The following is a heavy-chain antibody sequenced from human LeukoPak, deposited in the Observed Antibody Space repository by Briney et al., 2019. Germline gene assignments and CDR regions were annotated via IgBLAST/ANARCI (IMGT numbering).Heavy chain of an antibody. J-gene: IGHJ5*02. Sequence: GGSLRLSCAASGFTFSSYGMSWVRQAPGKGLEWVSAISGSGGSTYYADSVKGRFTISRDNSKNTLYLQMNSLRAEDTAVYYCAKTAYCSSTSCYDGDNWFDPWGQGTLVTVS. CDR2: ISGSGGST. D-gene: IGHD2-2*01. CDR3: AKTAYCSSTSCYDGDNWFDP. CDR1: GFTFSSYG. V-gene: IGHV3-23*01.